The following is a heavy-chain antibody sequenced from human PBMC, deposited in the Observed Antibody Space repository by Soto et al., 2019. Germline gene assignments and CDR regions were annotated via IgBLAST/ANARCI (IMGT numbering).Heavy chain of an antibody. CDR3: ARLSRRFGELEIDY. J-gene: IGHJ4*02. CDR2: IYYSGST. CDR1: GGSISSGGYY. D-gene: IGHD3-10*01. V-gene: IGHV4-61*08. Sequence: ASETLSLTCTVSGGSISSGGYYWSWIRQHPGKGLEWIGYIYYSGSTNYNPSLKSRVTISVDTSKNQFSLKLSSVTAADTAVYYCARLSRRFGELEIDYWGQGTLVTVSS.